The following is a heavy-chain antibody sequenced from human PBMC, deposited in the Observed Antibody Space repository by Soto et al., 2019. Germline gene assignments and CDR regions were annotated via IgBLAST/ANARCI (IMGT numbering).Heavy chain of an antibody. J-gene: IGHJ4*02. V-gene: IGHV1-69*02. D-gene: IGHD1-26*01. CDR1: GGTFSSYT. CDR3: ARWALRKFDY. CDR2: IIPILGIA. Sequence: QVQLVQSGAEVKKPGSSVKVSCKASGGTFSSYTISWVRQAPGQGLEWMGRIIPILGIANYAQKFQGRVTITADKPTSTAFMELSSLRSEDTAGYYCARWALRKFDYWGQGTLVTVSS.